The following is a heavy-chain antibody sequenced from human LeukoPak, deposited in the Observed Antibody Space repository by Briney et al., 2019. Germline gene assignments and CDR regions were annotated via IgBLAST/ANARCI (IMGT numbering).Heavy chain of an antibody. CDR1: GFTFINYE. V-gene: IGHV3-48*03. CDR3: AKGYYYYGMDV. Sequence: GGSLRLSCATSGFTFINYEMNWVRQAPGKGLEWLSFISGSGITIYYADSVRGRFTISRDNAKNSLYLQMNSLRAEDTAVYYCAKGYYYYGMDVWGQGTTVAVSS. J-gene: IGHJ6*02. CDR2: ISGSGITI.